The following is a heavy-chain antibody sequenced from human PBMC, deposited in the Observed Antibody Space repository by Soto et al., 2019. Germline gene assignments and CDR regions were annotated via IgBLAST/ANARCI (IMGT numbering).Heavy chain of an antibody. D-gene: IGHD6-19*01. V-gene: IGHV3-49*03. CDR3: TRENLGIAVAGDFDY. CDR2: IRSKAYGGTA. J-gene: IGHJ4*01. CDR1: GVTFGDYA. Sequence: GGSLRLSCTASGVTFGDYAMSWFRQAPGKGLEWVGFIRSKAYGGTAEYAACVKGRFTISRDDSKSSAYVQMNSLKTEDTAVYYCTRENLGIAVAGDFDYWGHGWLVTVYS.